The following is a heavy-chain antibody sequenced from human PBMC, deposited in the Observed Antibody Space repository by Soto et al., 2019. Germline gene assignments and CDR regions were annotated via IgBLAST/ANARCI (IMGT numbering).Heavy chain of an antibody. D-gene: IGHD5-12*01. V-gene: IGHV3-11*01. CDR3: ARDLHSGYDLGWFDY. CDR2: ISSSGSTI. J-gene: IGHJ4*02. CDR1: GFTFSDYY. Sequence: PGGSLRLSCAASGFTFSDYYMSWIRQAPGKGLEWVSYISSSGSTIYYADSVKGRFTISRDNAKNSLYLQMNSLRAEDTAVYYCARDLHSGYDLGWFDYWGQGTLVTVSS.